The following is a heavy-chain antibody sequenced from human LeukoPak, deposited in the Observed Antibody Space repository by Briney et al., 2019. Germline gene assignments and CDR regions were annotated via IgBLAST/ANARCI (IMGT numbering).Heavy chain of an antibody. D-gene: IGHD3-10*01. CDR2: IRYDGSNK. CDR3: AREGKDYYGSGSYYNPLEY. Sequence: GGSLRLSCAASGFTFSRYGMHWVRQAPGKGLEWVSFIRYDGSNKDYAESVKGRFTISRDSSKNTLYLQMNSLRAEDTALYYCAREGKDYYGSGSYYNPLEYWGQGTLVIVS. CDR1: GFTFSRYG. J-gene: IGHJ4*02. V-gene: IGHV3-30*02.